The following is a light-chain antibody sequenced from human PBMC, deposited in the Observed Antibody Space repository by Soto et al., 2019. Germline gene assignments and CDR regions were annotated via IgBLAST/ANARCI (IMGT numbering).Light chain of an antibody. J-gene: IGKJ2*01. CDR1: QSVRSSY. CDR2: GAS. Sequence: EIVLTQSPGTLSLSPGERATLSCRASQSVRSSYLAWYQQKPGQAPRLLIYGASSRATGIPDRFSGSGSETDFTLTIRGLEPEDLAVYYCQQYGSPTFGQGTKLEIK. CDR3: QQYGSPT. V-gene: IGKV3-20*01.